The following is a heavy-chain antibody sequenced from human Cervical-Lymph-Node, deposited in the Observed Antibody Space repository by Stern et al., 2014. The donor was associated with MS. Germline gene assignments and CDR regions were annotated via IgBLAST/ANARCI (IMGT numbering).Heavy chain of an antibody. CDR3: VPGSGAFDY. CDR2: ISYDEKNE. V-gene: IGHV3-30*03. D-gene: IGHD3-10*01. CDR1: GFTFGPYA. J-gene: IGHJ4*02. Sequence: VQLVESGGGVVQPGRSLRLSCGTSGFTFGPYAIHWVRQAPGKGLQWLAVISYDEKNENYADSVRGRFTISRDSSKKMLYLQMDSLTIDDTAVYYCVPGSGAFDYWGQGTLVIVSS.